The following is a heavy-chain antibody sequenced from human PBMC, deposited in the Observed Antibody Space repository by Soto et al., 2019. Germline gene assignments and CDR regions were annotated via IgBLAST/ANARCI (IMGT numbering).Heavy chain of an antibody. J-gene: IGHJ4*02. V-gene: IGHV3-30*03. CDR1: GFTFSSYG. CDR3: ASSMIVVVNNALVFDY. D-gene: IGHD3-22*01. CDR2: ISYDGSNK. Sequence: ESGGGVVQPGRSLRLSCAASGFTFSSYGMHWVRQAPGKGLEWVAVISYDGSNKYYADSVKGRFTISRDNSKNTLYLQMNSLRAEDTAVYYCASSMIVVVNNALVFDYWGQGTLVTVSS.